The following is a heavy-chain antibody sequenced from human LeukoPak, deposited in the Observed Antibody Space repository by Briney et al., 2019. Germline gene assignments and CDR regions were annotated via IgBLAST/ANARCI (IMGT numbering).Heavy chain of an antibody. CDR3: AKGSGGSCYSSSDY. CDR1: GFSVTNNY. Sequence: GGSLRLSCAVSGFSVTNNYMSWVRQAPGKGLEWVSAVSGSAGTTYYADSVKGRFTISRDNSKNTLYLQMNSLRAEDTALYYCAKGSGGSCYSSSDYWGQGTLVTVSS. CDR2: VSGSAGTT. V-gene: IGHV3-23*01. D-gene: IGHD2-15*01. J-gene: IGHJ4*02.